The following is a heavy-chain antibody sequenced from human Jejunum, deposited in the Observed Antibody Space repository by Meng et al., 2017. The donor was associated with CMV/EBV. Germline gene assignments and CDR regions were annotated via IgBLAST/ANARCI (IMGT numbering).Heavy chain of an antibody. D-gene: IGHD5-12*01. J-gene: IGHJ4*02. CDR1: GFTVTSNY. V-gene: IGHV3-66*01. Sequence: EVQLGESGGGLVLPGGSLRLACAVSGFTVTSNYMSWVRQTPGRGLEWVSVIHIDGSTYYADSVKGRFTISRDNFKNIMYLQMNSLGVEDTAVFYCARTVATSHNYYFVQWGQGTLVTVSS. CDR2: IHIDGST. CDR3: ARTVATSHNYYFVQ.